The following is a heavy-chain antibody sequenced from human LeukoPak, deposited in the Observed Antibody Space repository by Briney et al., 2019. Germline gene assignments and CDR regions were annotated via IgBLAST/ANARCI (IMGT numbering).Heavy chain of an antibody. V-gene: IGHV3-21*01. J-gene: IGHJ4*02. CDR3: ARRVTTFLS. CDR2: ISSSSSYM. Sequence: PGGSLRLSCSASGFDLNPYTMNWVRQAPGKGLEWVASISSSSSYMYYGDSLKGRFTISRDNAKNTLYLQLGSLRAEDTATYYCARRVTTFLSWGQGTLVIVSS. CDR1: GFDLNPYT. D-gene: IGHD4-17*01.